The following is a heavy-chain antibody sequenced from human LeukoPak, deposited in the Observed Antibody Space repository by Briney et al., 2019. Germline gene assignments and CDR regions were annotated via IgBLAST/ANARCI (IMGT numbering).Heavy chain of an antibody. J-gene: IGHJ3*02. CDR2: ISGSGSST. V-gene: IGHV3-23*01. D-gene: IGHD3-3*01. CDR1: GFTFRSNT. CDR3: AKVVGSPLRFLEWLLAAFDI. Sequence: GGSLRLSCAASGFTFRSNTMSWVRQAPGRGLEWVSVISGSGSSTYYADSVKGRFTISRDNSKNTLYLQMNSLRAEDTAVYYCAKVVGSPLRFLEWLLAAFDIWGQGTMVTVSS.